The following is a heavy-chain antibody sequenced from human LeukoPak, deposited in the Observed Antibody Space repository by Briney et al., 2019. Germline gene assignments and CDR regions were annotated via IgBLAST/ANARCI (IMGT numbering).Heavy chain of an antibody. CDR2: INPSGGST. D-gene: IGHD3-10*01. CDR3: ARNVGSGLDY. Sequence: ASVKVSCKASGYTFTTYYMHCVRQAPGQGLEWMGFINPSGGSTSYAQKFQGRVTVTRDTSTSTVYMELSSLRSEDTAVYYCARNVGSGLDYWGQGTLVIVSS. J-gene: IGHJ4*02. CDR1: GYTFTTYY. V-gene: IGHV1-46*03.